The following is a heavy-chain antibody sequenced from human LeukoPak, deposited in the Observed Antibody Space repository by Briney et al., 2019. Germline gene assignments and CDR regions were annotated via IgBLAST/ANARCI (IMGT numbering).Heavy chain of an antibody. V-gene: IGHV4-4*07. CDR1: GGSISSYY. J-gene: IGHJ4*02. CDR2: IYTSGST. D-gene: IGHD6-13*01. Sequence: SKTLSLTCTVSGGSISSYYWGWIRQPAGKGLEWIGRIYTSGSTNYNPSLKSRVTMSVDTSKNQFSLKLSSVTAADTAVYYCARDPGIYSSSWFDYWGQGTLVTVSS. CDR3: ARDPGIYSSSWFDY.